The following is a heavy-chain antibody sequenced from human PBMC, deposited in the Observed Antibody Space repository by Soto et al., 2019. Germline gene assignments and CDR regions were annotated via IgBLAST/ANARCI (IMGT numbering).Heavy chain of an antibody. CDR1: GLRLIGYW. V-gene: IGHV3-74*01. D-gene: IGHD6-19*01. J-gene: IGHJ3*02. CDR2: IDTYGSAT. CDR3: VRVLKSIGWDNDVFDI. Sequence: PGGSLRLSCAAAGLRLIGYWMHWISPTTGKGLVWVSRIDTYGSATKYADSVEGRFSISKDNAENTLYLKMNNLRADDTAVYYCVRVLKSIGWDNDVFDIWGQGTMVTVSS.